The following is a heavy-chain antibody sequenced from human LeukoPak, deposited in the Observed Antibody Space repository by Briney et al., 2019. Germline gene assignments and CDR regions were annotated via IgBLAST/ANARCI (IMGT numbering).Heavy chain of an antibody. V-gene: IGHV3-23*01. Sequence: PGGSLRLSCAASGLTINNYDLHWVRQAPGKGLEWVSSVSGRGSYTYYADSVKGRFTISRDNSKNTLYLQMNSLRGEDTAVYYCAKDRHPARTDGYYYDYWGQGTLVTVSS. CDR2: VSGRGSYT. CDR1: GLTINNYD. D-gene: IGHD3-3*01. J-gene: IGHJ4*02. CDR3: AKDRHPARTDGYYYDY.